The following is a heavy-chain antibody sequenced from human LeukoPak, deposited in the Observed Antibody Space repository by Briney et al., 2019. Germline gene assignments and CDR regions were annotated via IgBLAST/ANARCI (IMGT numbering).Heavy chain of an antibody. V-gene: IGHV3-43*01. Sequence: PGGSLRLSCAASGFTFDEYTMHWVRQAPGKCLEWVSLISWDGGSTYYADSVKGRFTISRDNSKNSLYLQMNSLRTEDTALYYCAKGNYYYMDAWGKGTTDTVSS. J-gene: IGHJ6*03. CDR2: ISWDGGST. CDR1: GFTFDEYT. CDR3: AKGNYYYMDA.